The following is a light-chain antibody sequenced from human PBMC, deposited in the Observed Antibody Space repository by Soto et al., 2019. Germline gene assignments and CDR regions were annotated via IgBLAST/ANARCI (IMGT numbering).Light chain of an antibody. J-gene: IGKJ1*01. CDR1: QSVSSY. CDR2: DAS. V-gene: IGKV3D-15*01. Sequence: EIVLTQSPATLSLSPGERATLSCWARQSVSSYLAWYQHKPGQAPRLLISDASNRATGIPDRFSGSGSGTEFTLTISSLQSEDFAVYYCQEYNNWPPWTFGEGTKGDIK. CDR3: QEYNNWPPWT.